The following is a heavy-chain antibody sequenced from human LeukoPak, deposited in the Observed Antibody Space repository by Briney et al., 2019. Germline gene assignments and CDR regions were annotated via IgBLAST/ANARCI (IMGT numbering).Heavy chain of an antibody. V-gene: IGHV1-69*13. CDR1: GGTFSNYA. D-gene: IGHD3-9*01. J-gene: IGHJ4*02. Sequence: SVKVSCKASGGTFSNYAISRVRQAPGQGLEWMGGIIPIFDTADYAQKFQGRLTITADESTSTAYMELSSLRAEDTAVYYCARDLVGSHTSYSSGAWDYWGQGTLVTVSS. CDR2: IIPIFDTA. CDR3: ARDLVGSHTSYSSGAWDY.